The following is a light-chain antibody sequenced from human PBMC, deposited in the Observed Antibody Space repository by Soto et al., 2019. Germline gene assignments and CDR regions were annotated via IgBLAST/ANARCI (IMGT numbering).Light chain of an antibody. Sequence: EIVLTQSPGTLSLCPGERATLSCRASQSVSSNYLAWYQQRPGQAPRLLIFGASYRATGIPDRFSGSGSGTDFTLTISRLETEDFAVYYCQQYGSSPPNFTFGPVTKVDSK. CDR1: QSVSSNY. J-gene: IGKJ3*01. CDR2: GAS. CDR3: QQYGSSPPNFT. V-gene: IGKV3-20*01.